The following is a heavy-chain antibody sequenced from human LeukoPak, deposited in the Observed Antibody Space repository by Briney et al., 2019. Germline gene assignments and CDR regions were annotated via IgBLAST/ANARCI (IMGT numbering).Heavy chain of an antibody. CDR3: ARESLYDSSGYPEKSYYMDV. CDR1: GGSFSAYY. Sequence: SETLSLTCAVYGGSFSAYYWTWIRQPPGKGLEWIGEINHSGSINYNPSLKSRVTISVDTSKNQFSLKLSSVTAADTAVYYCARESLYDSSGYPEKSYYMDVWGKGTTVTVSS. J-gene: IGHJ6*03. D-gene: IGHD3-22*01. V-gene: IGHV4-34*01. CDR2: INHSGSI.